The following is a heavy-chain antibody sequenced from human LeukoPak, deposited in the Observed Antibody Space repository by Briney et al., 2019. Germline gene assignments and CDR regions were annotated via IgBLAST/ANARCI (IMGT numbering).Heavy chain of an antibody. V-gene: IGHV3-21*01. Sequence: GGSLRLSCAASGFTFSSYVMNWVRQAPGKGLEWVSSISSGSTYIYYADSVKGRFTTSRDNAKNSLYLQMNSLRAEDTAVYYCARLGYCSGGSCSSFDYWGQGTLVTVSS. CDR2: ISSGSTYI. J-gene: IGHJ4*02. D-gene: IGHD2-15*01. CDR1: GFTFSSYV. CDR3: ARLGYCSGGSCSSFDY.